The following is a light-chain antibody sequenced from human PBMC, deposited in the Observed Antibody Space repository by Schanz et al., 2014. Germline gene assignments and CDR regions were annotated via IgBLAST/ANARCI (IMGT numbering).Light chain of an antibody. Sequence: EIVLTQSPGTLSLSPGERATLSCRASQSVTSSYLAWYQQKPGQAPRLLIYAASSRATGIPDRFSGSGSGKDFTLTISRLEPEDFAVYYCQQYGSSPPLTFGGGTKVEIK. CDR3: QQYGSSPPLT. V-gene: IGKV3-20*01. J-gene: IGKJ4*01. CDR2: AAS. CDR1: QSVTSSY.